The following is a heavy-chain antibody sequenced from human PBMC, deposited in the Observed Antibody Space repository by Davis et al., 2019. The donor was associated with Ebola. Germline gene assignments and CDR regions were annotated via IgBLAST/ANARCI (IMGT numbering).Heavy chain of an antibody. V-gene: IGHV1-18*04. Sequence: AASVKVSCKASGYTFTSYGISWVRQAPGLGLEWMGWISAYNGNTNYAQKLQGRVTMTTDTSTSTAYMEVGILRSDDTAVYYCARAQFPTTSDHWGQGTLVTVSS. CDR3: ARAQFPTTSDH. CDR1: GYTFTSYG. D-gene: IGHD1-1*01. J-gene: IGHJ4*02. CDR2: ISAYNGNT.